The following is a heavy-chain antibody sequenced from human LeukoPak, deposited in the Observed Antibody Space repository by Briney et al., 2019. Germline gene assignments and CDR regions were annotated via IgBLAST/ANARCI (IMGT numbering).Heavy chain of an antibody. CDR1: GFTFSGYT. V-gene: IGHV3-30*04. Sequence: GGSLRLSCAASGFTFSGYTMHWVRQAPGKGLEWVAFISSDGRYKSHADSVKGRCTISRDNSKNTLYLQMNSLRPEDTAVYYCARARSIVGVSPFQHWGQGTLVTVSS. CDR2: ISSDGRYK. J-gene: IGHJ1*01. CDR3: ARARSIVGVSPFQH. D-gene: IGHD1-26*01.